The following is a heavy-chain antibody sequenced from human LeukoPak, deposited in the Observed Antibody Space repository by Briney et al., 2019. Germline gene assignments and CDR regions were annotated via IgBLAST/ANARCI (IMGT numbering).Heavy chain of an antibody. CDR1: GYTFTGYH. D-gene: IGHD3-10*01. CDR2: INPNSGGT. V-gene: IGHV1-2*06. J-gene: IGHJ4*02. Sequence: ASVKVSCKASGYTFTGYHMHWVRQAPGQGLEWVGRINPNSGGTNYAQKFQGRVTMTRDTSISTAYMELSRLRSDDTAVYYYARVYGSGSLDYWGQGTLVTVSS. CDR3: ARVYGSGSLDY.